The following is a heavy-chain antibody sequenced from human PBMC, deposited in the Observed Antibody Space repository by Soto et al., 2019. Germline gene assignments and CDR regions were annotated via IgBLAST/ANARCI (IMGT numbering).Heavy chain of an antibody. Sequence: GGSLRLSCAASGFTFSSYGMHWVRQAPGKGLEWVAVISYDGSNKYYADSVKGRFTISRDNSKNTLYLQMNSLRAEDTAVYYCAKSSGVAGSYYFDYWGQGTLVTVSS. CDR3: AKSSGVAGSYYFDY. J-gene: IGHJ4*02. V-gene: IGHV3-30*18. D-gene: IGHD6-13*01. CDR1: GFTFSSYG. CDR2: ISYDGSNK.